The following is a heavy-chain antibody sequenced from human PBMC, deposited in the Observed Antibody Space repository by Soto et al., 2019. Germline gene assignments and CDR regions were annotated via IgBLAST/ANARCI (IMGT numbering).Heavy chain of an antibody. CDR2: INHSGST. CDR1: GGSFSGYY. V-gene: IGHV4-34*01. Sequence: SETLSLTCAVYGGSFSGYYWSWIRQPPGKGLEWIGEINHSGSTNYNPSLKSRVTISVETSKNQFSLKLSSVAAADTAVYYCARLSLRYYDFWSGFYYLAYRGHGTLVTVSS. CDR3: ARLSLRYYDFWSGFYYLAY. J-gene: IGHJ4*01. D-gene: IGHD3-3*01.